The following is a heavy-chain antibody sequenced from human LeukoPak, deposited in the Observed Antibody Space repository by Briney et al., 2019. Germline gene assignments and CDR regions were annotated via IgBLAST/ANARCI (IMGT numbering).Heavy chain of an antibody. V-gene: IGHV1-2*06. CDR3: ARDIAAAGTSLWD. D-gene: IGHD6-13*01. CDR2: INPNSGGT. J-gene: IGHJ4*02. Sequence: ASVKVSRKASGYTFTGYYMHWVRQAPGQGLEWMGRINPNSGGTNYAQKFQGRVTMTRDTSISTAYMELSRLRSDDTAVYYCARDIAAAGTSLWDWGQGTLVTVSS. CDR1: GYTFTGYY.